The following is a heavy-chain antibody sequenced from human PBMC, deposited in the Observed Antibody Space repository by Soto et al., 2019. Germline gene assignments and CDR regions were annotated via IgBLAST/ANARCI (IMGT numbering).Heavy chain of an antibody. V-gene: IGHV1-18*01. D-gene: IGHD4-17*01. Sequence: ASVKVSCKASGYTFTSYGISWVRQAPGQGLEWMGWISAYNGNTNYAQKLQGRVTMTTDTSTSTAYMELGGLRSDDTAVYYCARDPIYGDYVGRWAYWGQGTLVTVSS. CDR2: ISAYNGNT. CDR3: ARDPIYGDYVGRWAY. J-gene: IGHJ4*02. CDR1: GYTFTSYG.